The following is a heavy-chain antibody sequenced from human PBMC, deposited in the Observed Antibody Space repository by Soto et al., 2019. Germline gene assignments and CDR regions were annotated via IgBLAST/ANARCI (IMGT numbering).Heavy chain of an antibody. CDR3: ARGIKGLPPSAFDI. D-gene: IGHD5-12*01. CDR1: GYTFSNYD. Sequence: QVQLVQSGAEVKKPGASVKVSCKASGYTFSNYDISWVRQATGQGLEWMGWLNPNTDKTGSAQKFQGRVTMTRNTSISTAYLELSGLRSDGTAVYYCARGIKGLPPSAFDIWGQGTRVTVSS. J-gene: IGHJ3*02. V-gene: IGHV1-8*01. CDR2: LNPNTDKT.